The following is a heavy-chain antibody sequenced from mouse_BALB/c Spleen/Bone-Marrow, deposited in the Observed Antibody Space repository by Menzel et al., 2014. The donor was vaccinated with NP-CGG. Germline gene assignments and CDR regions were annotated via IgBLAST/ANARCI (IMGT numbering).Heavy chain of an antibody. Sequence: EVQLVESGGGLVLPGGSRKLSCAASGFTFSSFGMHWVRQAPEKGLEWVAYISSGSSTIYYADTVKGRFTISRDNPKNTLFLRMTSVRAEGTGMYYCAIRAYWGQGTLVTVSA. V-gene: IGHV5-17*02. CDR3: AIRAY. CDR1: GFTFSSFG. J-gene: IGHJ3*01. CDR2: ISSGSSTI. D-gene: IGHD3-2*02.